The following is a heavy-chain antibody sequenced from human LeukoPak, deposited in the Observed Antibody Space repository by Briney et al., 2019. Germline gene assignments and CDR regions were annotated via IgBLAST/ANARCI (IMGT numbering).Heavy chain of an antibody. Sequence: GGSLRLSCAASGFTFSSYGMHWVRQAPGKGLEWVASIRYDGSNKYYADSVKGRFTISRDNSKNTLYLQMNSLRAEDTAVYYCANQDIVVVPAAVYYYYYMDVWGKGTTVTVSS. CDR3: ANQDIVVVPAAVYYYYYMDV. CDR1: GFTFSSYG. J-gene: IGHJ6*03. V-gene: IGHV3-30*02. CDR2: IRYDGSNK. D-gene: IGHD2-2*01.